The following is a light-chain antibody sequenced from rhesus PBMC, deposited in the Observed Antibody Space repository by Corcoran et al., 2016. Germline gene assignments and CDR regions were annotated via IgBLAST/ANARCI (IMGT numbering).Light chain of an antibody. J-gene: IGKJ3*01. CDR3: QQGNSNPFT. CDR1: QGISSY. CDR2: SAN. V-gene: IGKV1-32*02. Sequence: DIQMSQSPSSLSASVGDRVTITCRASQGISSYLNWYQQKPGKAPKLLIYSANSLARGVPSRFSGRGSGTDFTLTISSLQPEDFATYYCQQGNSNPFTFGPGTRLDIQ.